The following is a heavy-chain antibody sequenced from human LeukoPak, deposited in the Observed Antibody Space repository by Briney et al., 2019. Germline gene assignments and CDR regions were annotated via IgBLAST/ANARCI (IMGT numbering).Heavy chain of an antibody. Sequence: GSLRLSCAASGFTFSNNAMTWVRQPPGKGLEWIGYIYYSGSTNYNPSLKSRVTLSVDTSKNQFSLKLSSVTAADTAVYYCARARGRYYYDSSGYYPPYYFDYWGQGTLVTVSS. J-gene: IGHJ4*02. D-gene: IGHD3-22*01. V-gene: IGHV4-59*01. CDR3: ARARGRYYYDSSGYYPPYYFDY. CDR2: IYYSGST. CDR1: GFTFSNNA.